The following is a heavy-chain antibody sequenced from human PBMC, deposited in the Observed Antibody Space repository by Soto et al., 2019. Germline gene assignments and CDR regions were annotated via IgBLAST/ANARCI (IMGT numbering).Heavy chain of an antibody. Sequence: QVQLVESGGGVVQPGRSPRLSCAASGFIFSTYAMHWVRQAPGKGLEWVALISYDGNNKYYADSVKGRFTISRDKSKNTLYLQMNSLRAEDTAVYYCARGLMATSAHLDYWGQGTLVTVSS. CDR1: GFIFSTYA. V-gene: IGHV3-30-3*01. J-gene: IGHJ4*02. CDR2: ISYDGNNK. CDR3: ARGLMATSAHLDY. D-gene: IGHD5-12*01.